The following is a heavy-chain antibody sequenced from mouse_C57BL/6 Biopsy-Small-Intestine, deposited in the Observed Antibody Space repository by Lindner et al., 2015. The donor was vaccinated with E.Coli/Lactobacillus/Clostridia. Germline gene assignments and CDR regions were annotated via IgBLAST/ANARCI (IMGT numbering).Heavy chain of an antibody. Sequence: VQLAGVWSVSWRGLGRSVKLSCKASGYTFTSYGISWVKQRTGQGLEWIGEIYPRSGNTYYNEKFKGKATLTADKSSSTAYMELRSLTSEDSAVYFCARGDYYGSSYEYFDVWGTGTTVTVSS. V-gene: IGHV1-81*01. CDR1: GYTFTSYG. CDR2: IYPRSGNT. CDR3: ARGDYYGSSYEYFDV. D-gene: IGHD1-1*01. J-gene: IGHJ1*03.